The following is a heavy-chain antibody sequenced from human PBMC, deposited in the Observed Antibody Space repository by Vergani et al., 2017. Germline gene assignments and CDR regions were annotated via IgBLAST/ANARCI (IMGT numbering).Heavy chain of an antibody. CDR2: ISSSSSTI. CDR3: ASRDQRWLTAADY. D-gene: IGHD5-18*01. J-gene: IGHJ4*02. Sequence: EVQLVESGGGLVKPGGSLRLSCAASGFTFSSYSMNWVRQAPGKGLEWVSYISSSSSTIYYADSVKGRFTISRDNAKNSLYLQMNSLRAEDTAVYYCASRDQRWLTAADYWGQGTLVTVSS. CDR1: GFTFSSYS. V-gene: IGHV3-48*04.